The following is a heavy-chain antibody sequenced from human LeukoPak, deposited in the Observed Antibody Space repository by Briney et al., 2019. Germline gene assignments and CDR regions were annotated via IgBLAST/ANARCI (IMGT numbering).Heavy chain of an antibody. CDR2: IYYSGST. CDR3: ARGHYSGSNPLHWFDP. V-gene: IGHV4-59*01. CDR1: GDSIGIYY. D-gene: IGHD1-26*01. J-gene: IGHJ5*02. Sequence: SETLSLTCTVSGDSIGIYYWTWIRQPPGKGLEWSGYIYYSGSTNYNPSLKSRVTISVDTSKNQFSLKLSSVTAADTAVYYCARGHYSGSNPLHWFDPWGQGTLVTVSS.